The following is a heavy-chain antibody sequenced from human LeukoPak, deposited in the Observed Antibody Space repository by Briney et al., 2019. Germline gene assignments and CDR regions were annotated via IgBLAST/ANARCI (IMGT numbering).Heavy chain of an antibody. D-gene: IGHD3-10*01. Sequence: PSQTLSLTCAVSGGSISSGGYSWSWIRQPPGKGLEWIGYIYHSGSTYYNPSLKSRVTISVDRSKNQFSLKLSSVTAADTAVYYCARVGDYGSGSYYLDYWGQGTLVTVSS. CDR1: GGSISSGGYS. J-gene: IGHJ4*02. CDR3: ARVGDYGSGSYYLDY. V-gene: IGHV4-30-2*01. CDR2: IYHSGST.